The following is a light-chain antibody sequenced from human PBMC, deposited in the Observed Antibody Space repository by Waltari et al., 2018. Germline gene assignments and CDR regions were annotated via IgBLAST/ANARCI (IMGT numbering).Light chain of an antibody. Sequence: AIRMTQSHSSFSASTGARVPITCRASQGISMYLAWYQQKPGKAPKPLIYAASTLQSGVPSRFSGSGSGTDFTLTISCLQSEDFATYYCQQYYSYPPVTFGQGTRLEIK. CDR3: QQYYSYPPVT. V-gene: IGKV1-8*01. CDR1: QGISMY. CDR2: AAS. J-gene: IGKJ5*01.